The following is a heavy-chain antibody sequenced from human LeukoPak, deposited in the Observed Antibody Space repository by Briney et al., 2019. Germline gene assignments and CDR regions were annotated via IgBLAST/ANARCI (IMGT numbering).Heavy chain of an antibody. CDR1: GFTFKNSA. D-gene: IGHD6-19*01. J-gene: IGHJ4*02. V-gene: IGHV3-23*01. Sequence: PGGSLRLSWLASGFTFKNSAMSWVRQAPGKGLELFSGVFGRGGTAPYAASGKGRFTISRDNSKNTVYRETNSRRAEHTAIYYCGKTKTGISSGPKPAWPVDYWGQGTLVTVSS. CDR3: GKTKTGISSGPKPAWPVDY. CDR2: VFGRGGTA.